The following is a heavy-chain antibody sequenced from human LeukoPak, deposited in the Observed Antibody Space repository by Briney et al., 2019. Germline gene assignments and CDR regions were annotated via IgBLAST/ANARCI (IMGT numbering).Heavy chain of an antibody. J-gene: IGHJ5*02. CDR3: ARDDYGDYSNWFDP. V-gene: IGHV4-31*03. CDR2: IYYSGST. CDR1: GGSISSGGYY. Sequence: PSQTLSLTCTVSGGSISSGGYYWSWIRQHPGKGLEWIGCIYYSGSTYYNPSLKSRVTISVDTSKNQFSLKLSSLTAVDTAVYYCARDDYGDYSNWFDPWGQGTLVTVSS. D-gene: IGHD4-17*01.